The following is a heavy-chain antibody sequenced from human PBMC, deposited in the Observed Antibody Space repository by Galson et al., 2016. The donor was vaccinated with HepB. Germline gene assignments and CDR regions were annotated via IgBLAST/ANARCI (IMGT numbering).Heavy chain of an antibody. D-gene: IGHD3-3*01. CDR3: ARSLYYDFWSGQKGWFDP. Sequence: QSGAEVKKPGESLKISCKGSGYSLTSFWIAWVRQMPGKGLEWMGIIYPGDSDTRNSPSFKGQVTISADKSIDTAYLQWSSLKASDTAMYYCARSLYYDFWSGQKGWFDPWGQGTLVTVSS. J-gene: IGHJ5*02. V-gene: IGHV5-51*01. CDR2: IYPGDSDT. CDR1: GYSLTSFW.